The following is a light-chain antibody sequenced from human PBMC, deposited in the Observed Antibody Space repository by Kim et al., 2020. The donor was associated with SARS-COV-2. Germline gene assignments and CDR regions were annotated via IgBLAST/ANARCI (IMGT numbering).Light chain of an antibody. V-gene: IGKV1-5*03. CDR3: QQYHTHST. CDR1: QSVHIW. Sequence: SASVGDTVTNTCRASQSVHIWLAWYQQIPGKAPKLLIHQASNLQSGVPSRFSGRGSGSEFTLTINSLQSGDFATYYCQQYHTHSTFGQGTKVDIK. CDR2: QAS. J-gene: IGKJ1*01.